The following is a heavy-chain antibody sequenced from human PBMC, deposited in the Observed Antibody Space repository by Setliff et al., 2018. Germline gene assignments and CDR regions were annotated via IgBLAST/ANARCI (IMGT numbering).Heavy chain of an antibody. CDR1: VYSISRDCH. D-gene: IGHD6-19*01. V-gene: IGHV4-38-2*01. Sequence: ASETLSLTCAVSVYSISRDCHWGWIRQPPGKGLEWIGSIYYSGNTCYNASLKGRVTISGDTSKNQFSLKLTAVTAADTAIYYCARHRAVAGAYYFDFWGQGTLVTVSS. CDR2: IYYSGNT. J-gene: IGHJ4*02. CDR3: ARHRAVAGAYYFDF.